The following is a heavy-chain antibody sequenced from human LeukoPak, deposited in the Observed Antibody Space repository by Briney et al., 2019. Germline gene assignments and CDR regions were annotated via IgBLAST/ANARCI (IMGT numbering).Heavy chain of an antibody. J-gene: IGHJ4*02. CDR1: GFTFSSYE. Sequence: GGSLRLSCAASGFTFSSYEMNWVRQAPGKGLEWVSYISSSGSTIYYADSVKGRFTISRDNAKNSLYLQMNSLRAEDTAVYYCARVRYKTFDYWGQGTLVTVSS. D-gene: IGHD5-24*01. V-gene: IGHV3-48*03. CDR2: ISSSGSTI. CDR3: ARVRYKTFDY.